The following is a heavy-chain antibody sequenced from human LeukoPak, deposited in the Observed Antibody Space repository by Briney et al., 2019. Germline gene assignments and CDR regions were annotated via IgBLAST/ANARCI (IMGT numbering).Heavy chain of an antibody. CDR1: GYTFTSYD. Sequence: ASVKVSCKTSGYTFTSYDINWVRQATGQGLEWMGWISPYNGRTNYAPDFQDRVTMTTETSTSTAYLEVRSLRSDDTAVYYCARGVALGYFDWLGSWGQGTLVTVSS. CDR2: ISPYNGRT. CDR3: ARGVALGYFDWLGS. D-gene: IGHD3-9*01. V-gene: IGHV1-18*01. J-gene: IGHJ4*02.